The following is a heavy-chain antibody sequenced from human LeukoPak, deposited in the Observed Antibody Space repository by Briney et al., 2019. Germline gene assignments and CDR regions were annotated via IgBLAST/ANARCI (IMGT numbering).Heavy chain of an antibody. CDR3: ARGGYSSSS. J-gene: IGHJ4*02. Sequence: SETLSLTCTVSGGSVSSGSYYWSWIRQPPGKGLEWIGYIYYSASTNYNPSLKSRVTISVDTSKNQFSLKLSSVTAADTAVYYCARGGYSSSSWGQGTLVTVSS. D-gene: IGHD6-6*01. CDR2: IYYSAST. V-gene: IGHV4-61*01. CDR1: GGSVSSGSYY.